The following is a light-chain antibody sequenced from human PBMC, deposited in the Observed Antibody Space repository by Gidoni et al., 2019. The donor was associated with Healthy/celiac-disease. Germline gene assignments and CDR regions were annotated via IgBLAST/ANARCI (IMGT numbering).Light chain of an antibody. V-gene: IGKV4-1*01. J-gene: IGKJ2*01. CDR2: WAS. CDR3: QQYDSTPYT. Sequence: DIVMTQSPDSLALSLGPRATINCKSSQSVLYSSNNKNYLAWYQQKPGQPPKLLIYWASTRESGVPDRFSGSGSGTDFTLTISSLQAEDVAVYYCQQYDSTPYTFGQGTKLEIK. CDR1: QSVLYSSNNKNY.